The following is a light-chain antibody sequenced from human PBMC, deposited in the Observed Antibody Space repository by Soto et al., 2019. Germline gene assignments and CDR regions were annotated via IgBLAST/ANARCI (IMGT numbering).Light chain of an antibody. J-gene: IGKJ1*01. Sequence: EIVMTQYPAKLSVAPGEKAKISCRASQSVSSYLAWYQQKPGQAPRLLFYAASSRAAGAQDRFSGSGSGTDFTLTINRLEPEDFEVYYCQHYGNEPTLGQWTKVDI. CDR2: AAS. CDR3: QHYGNEPT. CDR1: QSVSSY. V-gene: IGKV3-20*01.